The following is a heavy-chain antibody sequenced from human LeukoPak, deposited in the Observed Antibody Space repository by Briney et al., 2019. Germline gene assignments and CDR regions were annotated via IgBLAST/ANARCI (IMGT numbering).Heavy chain of an antibody. V-gene: IGHV4-61*02. J-gene: IGHJ4*02. Sequence: PSETLPLTCTVSGRSISSGSYYWSWIRQPAGKGLEWIGRIYTSGSTNYNPSLKSRVTISVDTSKNQFSLKLSSVTAADTAVYYCARADTAMVSYYFDYWGQGTLVTVSS. CDR2: IYTSGST. D-gene: IGHD5-18*01. CDR3: ARADTAMVSYYFDY. CDR1: GRSISSGSYY.